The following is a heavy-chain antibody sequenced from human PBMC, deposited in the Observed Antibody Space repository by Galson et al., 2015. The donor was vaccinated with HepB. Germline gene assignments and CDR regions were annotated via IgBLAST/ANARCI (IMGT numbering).Heavy chain of an antibody. CDR2: ISAYNGNT. CDR3: ARDRGPGIAAADGMDV. Sequence: SVKVSCKASGYTFTSYGISWVRQAPGQGLEWMGWISAYNGNTNYAQKLQGRVTMTTDTSTSTAYMELRSLRSDDTAVYYCARDRGPGIAAADGMDVWGQGTTVTVSS. D-gene: IGHD6-13*01. CDR1: GYTFTSYG. V-gene: IGHV1-18*01. J-gene: IGHJ6*02.